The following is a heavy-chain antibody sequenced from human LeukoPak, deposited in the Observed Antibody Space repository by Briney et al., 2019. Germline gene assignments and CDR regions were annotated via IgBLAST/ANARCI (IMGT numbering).Heavy chain of an antibody. J-gene: IGHJ5*02. CDR2: INSDGSST. CDR1: GFTFTSYW. D-gene: IGHD6-19*01. V-gene: IGHV3-74*01. CDR3: AKLSTAVAGQDR. Sequence: GGSLRLSCAASGFTFTSYWMHWVRQAPGKGLVWVSRINSDGSSTSYADSVKGRFTISRDNAKNTLYLQMNSLRAEDTAVYYCAKLSTAVAGQDRWGQGTLVTVSS.